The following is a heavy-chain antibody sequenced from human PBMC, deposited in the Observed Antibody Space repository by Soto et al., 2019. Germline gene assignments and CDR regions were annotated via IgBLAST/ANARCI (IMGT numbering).Heavy chain of an antibody. J-gene: IGHJ4*02. CDR3: ARGGHVVVVTAALDY. CDR1: GDTFTDYY. D-gene: IGHD2-21*02. V-gene: IGHV1-46*01. CDR2: VNPSGGHT. Sequence: QVQLVQSGAEVKKPGASVKVSCKASGDTFTDYYIHWVRQAPGQGLEWMGTVNPSGGHTTYAQHFLGRMTRTRATSTSTLYMALTSVTSEDTAIYYSARGGHVVVVTAALDYWGQGTVVTVSP.